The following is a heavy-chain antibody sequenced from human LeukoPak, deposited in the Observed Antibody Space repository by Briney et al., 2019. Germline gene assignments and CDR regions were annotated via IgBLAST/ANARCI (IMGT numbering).Heavy chain of an antibody. D-gene: IGHD5-12*01. Sequence: PSETLSHTCLVSRCFISSGGYYWSWIRQHPGKALEGLGYIYYSGCTYYNPSLKSRVTISVDTSENQFSLKLSSVTAADTAVYYCARDDQPRSIYSAYDYFWVERGGCFDYWGQGTLVSDSS. J-gene: IGHJ4*02. CDR1: RCFISSGGYY. CDR2: IYYSGCT. V-gene: IGHV4-31*03. CDR3: ARDDQPRSIYSAYDYFWVERGGCFDY.